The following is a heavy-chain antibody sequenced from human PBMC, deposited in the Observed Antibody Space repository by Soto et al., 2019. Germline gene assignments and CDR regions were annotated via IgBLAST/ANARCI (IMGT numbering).Heavy chain of an antibody. D-gene: IGHD2-2*02. Sequence: ASVKVSCKASGYTFTSYDINWVRQATGQGLEWMGRMNPNSGNTGYAQKFQGRVTMTRNTSISTAYMELSSLRSEDTAVYYCARAGYCSSTSCYNYYYYMDVWGKGTTVTVSS. CDR3: ARAGYCSSTSCYNYYYYMDV. V-gene: IGHV1-8*01. J-gene: IGHJ6*03. CDR1: GYTFTSYD. CDR2: MNPNSGNT.